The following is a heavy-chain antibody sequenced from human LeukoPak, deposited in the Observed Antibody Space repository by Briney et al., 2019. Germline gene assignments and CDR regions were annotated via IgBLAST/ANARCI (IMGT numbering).Heavy chain of an antibody. D-gene: IGHD2-21*01. V-gene: IGHV3-23*01. Sequence: LSGGSLRLSCVASGFTFRNYAMSWVRQAPGKGLESVSTISGSASDPHYADSVKGRFTISRDNSKNTLYLHMDSLRADDTAVYYCAKDGEDWGQGTLVIVSS. CDR3: AKDGED. CDR1: GFTFRNYA. CDR2: ISGSASDP. J-gene: IGHJ4*02.